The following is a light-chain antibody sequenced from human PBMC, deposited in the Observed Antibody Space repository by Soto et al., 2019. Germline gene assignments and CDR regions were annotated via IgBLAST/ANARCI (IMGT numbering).Light chain of an antibody. CDR2: KAS. CDR3: QQYRSYPWT. J-gene: IGKJ1*01. CDR1: QSVRAW. V-gene: IGKV1-5*03. Sequence: DIPMTQSPSTLSAAEGDRVTITCRASQSVRAWLAWYQQKPGKAPKLLIYKASTVETGVPSRYSGSGYGAEFTLTISSLQPDDLGTYYCQQYRSYPWTFGQGTKVEIK.